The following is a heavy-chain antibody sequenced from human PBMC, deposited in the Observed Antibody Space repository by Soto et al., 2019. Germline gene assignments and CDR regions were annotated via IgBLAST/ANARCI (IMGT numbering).Heavy chain of an antibody. CDR2: IYYGGST. CDR3: ARLTRQYESSGYYYNFDF. CDR1: GDSIVSSLYY. V-gene: IGHV4-39*01. J-gene: IGHJ4*02. D-gene: IGHD3-22*01. Sequence: PSETLSLTCTVSGDSIVSSLYYWGWVRQPPGKGLEWIGSIYYGGSTSYNPSLESRVTISVDTSKNQFSLKLSSVTAADTAVYFCARLTRQYESSGYYYNFDFWGQGTLVTVSS.